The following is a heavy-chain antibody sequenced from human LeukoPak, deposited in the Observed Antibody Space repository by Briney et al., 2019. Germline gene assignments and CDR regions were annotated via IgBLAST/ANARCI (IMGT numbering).Heavy chain of an antibody. D-gene: IGHD4-23*01. Sequence: GGSLRLSCAASGLTFSSYSMKWVRQAPGKGLEWVSSISSSSSSIYYADSVKGRFTISRDNAKNSPYLQMNSLRAEDTAVYYFARVEVTLFDCWGQGTLVTVSS. CDR2: ISSSSSSI. CDR3: ARVEVTLFDC. J-gene: IGHJ4*02. CDR1: GLTFSSYS. V-gene: IGHV3-21*01.